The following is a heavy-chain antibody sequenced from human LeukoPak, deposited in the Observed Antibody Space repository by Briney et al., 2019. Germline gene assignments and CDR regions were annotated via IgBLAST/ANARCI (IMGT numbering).Heavy chain of an antibody. CDR2: IYYSGST. V-gene: IGHV4-59*01. D-gene: IGHD5-12*01. CDR3: ARVRRGYGPPYYYYYMDV. CDR1: GGSISSYY. Sequence: PSETLSLTCTVSGGSISSYYWSWIRQPPGKGLEWIGYIYYSGSTNYNPSLKSRVTISVDTSKNQFSLKLSSVTAADTAVYYCARVRRGYGPPYYYYYMDVWGKGTTVTVSS. J-gene: IGHJ6*03.